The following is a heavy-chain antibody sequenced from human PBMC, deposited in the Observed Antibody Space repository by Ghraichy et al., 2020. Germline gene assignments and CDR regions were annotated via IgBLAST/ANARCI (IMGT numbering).Heavy chain of an antibody. CDR1: GYTFTGYS. Sequence: ASVKVSCKASGYTFTGYSMHWVRQAPGQGLEWMGWINPNIRATNYAQKFQGRVTMTRDTSISTAYMELSSRRYDDMAVYYSARSIFGVDYYYDYGMDVFGQDTTVIV. V-gene: IGHV1-2*02. CDR3: ARSIFGVDYYYDYGMDV. CDR2: INPNIRAT. J-gene: IGHJ6*02. D-gene: IGHD3-3*01.